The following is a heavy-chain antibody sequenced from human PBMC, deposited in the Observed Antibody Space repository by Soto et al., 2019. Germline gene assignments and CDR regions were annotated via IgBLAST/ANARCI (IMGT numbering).Heavy chain of an antibody. Sequence: QVQLVESGGGVVQPGRSLRLSCAASGFTFSNYGMHWVRQAPGKGLEWVAVIWYDGNNKYYADSVKGRFTISRDNSKNTLYPEMNNLRAVETAEYYCARDLQGSASCYSPDYWGQGTLVTVSS. V-gene: IGHV3-33*01. CDR2: IWYDGNNK. D-gene: IGHD3-10*01. J-gene: IGHJ4*02. CDR1: GFTFSNYG. CDR3: ARDLQGSASCYSPDY.